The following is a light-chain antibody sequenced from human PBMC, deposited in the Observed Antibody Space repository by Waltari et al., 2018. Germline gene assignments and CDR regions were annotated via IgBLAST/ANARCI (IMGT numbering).Light chain of an antibody. V-gene: IGKV3-20*01. CDR2: CAS. Sequence: EIVLTQSPGTLSLSPGERAIVSCRASQSVGRTLAWYQQKPGQAPRLLIYCASNRATGIPDRFIGSWSGTEFSLTISGLEPEDSAVYYCQHYLRLPVAFGQGTKVEIK. J-gene: IGKJ1*01. CDR1: QSVGRT. CDR3: QHYLRLPVA.